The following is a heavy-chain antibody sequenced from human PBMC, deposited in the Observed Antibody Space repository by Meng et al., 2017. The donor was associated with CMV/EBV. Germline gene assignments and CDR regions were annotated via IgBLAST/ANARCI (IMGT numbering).Heavy chain of an antibody. J-gene: IGHJ6*02. CDR3: ARLPHSSSGYYYYGMDV. D-gene: IGHD6-13*01. V-gene: IGHV1-18*01. CDR1: GYTFTSYG. Sequence: ASVKVSCKASGYTFTSYGISWVRQAPGQGLEWMGWIGAYNGNTNYAQKLQGRVTMTTDTSTSTAYMELRSLRSDDTAVYYCARLPHSSSGYYYYGMDVWGQGTTVTVSS. CDR2: IGAYNGNT.